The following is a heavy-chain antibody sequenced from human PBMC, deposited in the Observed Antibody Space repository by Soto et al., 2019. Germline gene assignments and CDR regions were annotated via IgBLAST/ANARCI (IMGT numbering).Heavy chain of an antibody. J-gene: IGHJ3*01. V-gene: IGHV3-23*01. CDR1: GFTFSSYA. Sequence: GGSLRLSCAASGFTFSSYAMSWVRQAPGKGLEWVSAISGSGGRTFYVDSVKGRFTISRDNSRNTVYLQMNSLTAGDTALYYCAKATATGGGAFDFCGQGTMVTVSS. CDR2: ISGSGGRT. CDR3: AKATATGGGAFDF. D-gene: IGHD2-8*02.